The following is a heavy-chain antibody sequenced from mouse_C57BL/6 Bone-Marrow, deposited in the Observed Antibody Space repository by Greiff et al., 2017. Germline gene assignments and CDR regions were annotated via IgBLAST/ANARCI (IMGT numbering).Heavy chain of an antibody. CDR3: ARGKGGRLFDY. J-gene: IGHJ2*01. V-gene: IGHV1-52*01. D-gene: IGHD2-12*01. Sequence: VQLQQPGAELVRPGSSVKLSCKASGYTFTSYWMHWVKQRPIQGLEWIGNIDPSDSETHYNQKFKDKATLTVDKSSSTAYMQLSSLTSEDSAVYYCARGKGGRLFDYWGQGTTLTVSS. CDR1: GYTFTSYW. CDR2: IDPSDSET.